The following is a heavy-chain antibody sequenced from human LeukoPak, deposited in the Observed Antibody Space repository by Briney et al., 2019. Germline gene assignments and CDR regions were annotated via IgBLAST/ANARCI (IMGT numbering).Heavy chain of an antibody. V-gene: IGHV3-30*18. J-gene: IGHJ3*01. CDR1: GWGFSNYW. CDR2: SSHDGSHT. CDR3: AKESNGFDA. Sequence: SLSLSCAASGWGFSNYWMSWVRQAPGKGLGSLASSSHDGSHTWHAQSVIGRFTISRYNSENTVHLQMNSLGDEDTAVYYRAKESNGFDAWGQGTMVTVSS.